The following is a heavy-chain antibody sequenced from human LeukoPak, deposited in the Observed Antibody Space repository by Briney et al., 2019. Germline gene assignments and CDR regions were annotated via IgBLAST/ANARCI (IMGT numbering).Heavy chain of an antibody. D-gene: IGHD3-22*01. CDR1: GFSFIDYA. CDR3: AKGDSDSSGYLDY. Sequence: GGSLRLSCAASGFSFIDYAMNWVRQAPGKGLEWISYITVESDIIHYADSVKGRFTISRDNAKKSLYLQMNSLRAEDTAVYYCAKGDSDSSGYLDYWGQGTLVTVSS. J-gene: IGHJ4*02. CDR2: ITVESDII. V-gene: IGHV3-48*01.